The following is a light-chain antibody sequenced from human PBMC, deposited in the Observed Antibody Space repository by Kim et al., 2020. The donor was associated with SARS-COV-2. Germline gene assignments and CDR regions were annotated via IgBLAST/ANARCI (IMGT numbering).Light chain of an antibody. CDR1: QSVTTNY. CDR2: GAS. Sequence: LSPGERATLSCRASQSVTTNYLAWYQQKPGQTPRHLIYGASSRATGIPDRFSGSGSGTDFTLTISRLEPEDFAVYYCQQYGSSPRFGGGTKVDIK. J-gene: IGKJ4*01. CDR3: QQYGSSPR. V-gene: IGKV3-20*01.